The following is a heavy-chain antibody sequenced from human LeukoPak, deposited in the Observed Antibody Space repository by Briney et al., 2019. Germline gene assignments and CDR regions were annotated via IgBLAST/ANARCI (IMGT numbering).Heavy chain of an antibody. Sequence: PGGSLRLSCAASGFTFSSYAMSWVRQAPGKGLEWVSAISGSGGSTYYADSVKGRFTISRDNSKNTLYLQMNSLGAEDTAVYYCAKPRDIVATISALYWGQGTLVTGYS. CDR3: AKPRDIVATISALY. J-gene: IGHJ4*02. D-gene: IGHD5-12*01. CDR2: ISGSGGST. CDR1: GFTFSSYA. V-gene: IGHV3-23*01.